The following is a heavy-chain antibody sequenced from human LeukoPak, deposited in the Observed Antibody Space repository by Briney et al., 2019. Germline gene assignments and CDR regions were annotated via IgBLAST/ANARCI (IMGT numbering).Heavy chain of an antibody. V-gene: IGHV4-39*07. D-gene: IGHD6-13*01. J-gene: IGHJ5*02. Sequence: SETLSLTCTVSGGSISSSSYYWGWIRQPPGKGLEWIGSIYYSGSTYYNPSLKSRVTISVDTSKNQFSLRLSSVTAAAPAVYYCGGSGRGSSSWGWFDPWGQGTLVTVSS. CDR2: IYYSGST. CDR3: GGSGRGSSSWGWFDP. CDR1: GGSISSSSYY.